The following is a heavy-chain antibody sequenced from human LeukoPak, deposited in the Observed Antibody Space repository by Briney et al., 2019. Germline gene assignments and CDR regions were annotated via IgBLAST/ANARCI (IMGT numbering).Heavy chain of an antibody. Sequence: ASVNVSCKASGYTFTSYGISWVRQAPGQGLEWMGWISAYNGNTNYAQKLQGRVTMTIDTSTSTAYMELRSLRSDDTAVYYCARSNYDSSGYDDAFDIWGQGTMVTVSS. CDR1: GYTFTSYG. D-gene: IGHD3-22*01. CDR2: ISAYNGNT. CDR3: ARSNYDSSGYDDAFDI. V-gene: IGHV1-18*01. J-gene: IGHJ3*02.